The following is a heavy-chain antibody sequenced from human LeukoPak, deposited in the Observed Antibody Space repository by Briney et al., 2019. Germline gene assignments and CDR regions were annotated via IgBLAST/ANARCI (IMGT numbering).Heavy chain of an antibody. CDR3: AGDRAQYYDDSFDI. CDR1: GLTFNIYW. V-gene: IGHV3-7*01. J-gene: IGHJ3*02. CDR2: IKPDGSAV. D-gene: IGHD3-3*01. Sequence: GSLRLSCAASGLTFNIYWMSWIRQAPGKGLEWVANIKPDGSAVYYLDSVKGRFTISRDNAQNSVFLQMNTLRVEDTAVYYCAGDRAQYYDDSFDIWGQGTMVTVSS.